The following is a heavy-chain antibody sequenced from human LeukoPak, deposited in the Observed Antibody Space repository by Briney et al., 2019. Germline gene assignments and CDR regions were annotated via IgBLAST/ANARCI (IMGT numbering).Heavy chain of an antibody. D-gene: IGHD2-15*01. CDR2: ISSGGTT. CDR1: GFTFSSYA. Sequence: PGGSLRLSCAASGFTFSSYAMSWVRQAPGKGLEWVSSISSGGTTYYADSVRGRFTISRDNSKKTLYLQMNSLRAEDTAVYYCAKTPIYRTGDGCYYCWGQGTLVTVSS. J-gene: IGHJ4*02. CDR3: AKTPIYRTGDGCYYC. V-gene: IGHV3-23*01.